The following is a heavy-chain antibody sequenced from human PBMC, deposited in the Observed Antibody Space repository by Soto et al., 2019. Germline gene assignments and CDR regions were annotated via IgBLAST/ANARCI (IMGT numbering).Heavy chain of an antibody. CDR3: ATHAGLSSRSWLDP. J-gene: IGHJ5*01. D-gene: IGHD2-21*02. V-gene: IGHV5-51*01. Sequence: GESLKISCKTSGYHFANYWIAWVRQMPGKGLEWMGIIYPADSETRYSPSFQGHVTISVDRSTTTAYLQWSNLRASDTAIYYCATHAGLSSRSWLDPWGQGTLVTISS. CDR1: GYHFANYW. CDR2: IYPADSET.